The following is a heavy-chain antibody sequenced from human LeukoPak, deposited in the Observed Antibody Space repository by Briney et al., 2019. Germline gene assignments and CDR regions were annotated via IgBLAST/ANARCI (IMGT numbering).Heavy chain of an antibody. CDR2: INPNSGGT. D-gene: IGHD3-22*01. CDR3: ARDDYYDSSGLDY. CDR1: GYTFTGYY. J-gene: IGHJ4*02. V-gene: IGHV1-2*04. Sequence: ASVKVSCKASGYTFTGYYMHWVRQAPGQWLEWMGWINPNSGGTNYAQKFQGWVTMTRDTSISTAYMELSRLRSDDTAVYYCARDDYYDSSGLDYWGQGTLVTVSS.